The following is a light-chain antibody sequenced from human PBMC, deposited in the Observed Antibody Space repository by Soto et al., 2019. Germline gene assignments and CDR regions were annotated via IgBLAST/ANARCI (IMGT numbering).Light chain of an antibody. J-gene: IGLJ2*01. V-gene: IGLV8-61*01. CDR3: VLYMGSGISI. Sequence: QTVVTQEPSFSVSPGGTVTLACGLSSGSVSTSYYPSWYQQTPGQAPRTLIYSTNTRSSGVPDRFSGSILGNKAALTITGAQEDDESDYYCVLYMGSGISILGGGTKLTVL. CDR2: STN. CDR1: SGSVSTSYY.